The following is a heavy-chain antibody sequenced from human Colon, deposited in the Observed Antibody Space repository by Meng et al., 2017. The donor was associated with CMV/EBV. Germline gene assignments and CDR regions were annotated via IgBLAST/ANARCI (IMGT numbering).Heavy chain of an antibody. V-gene: IGHV1-18*01. CDR2: ISAYNGNT. Sequence: ASVTVSCKASGYTFTSYGISWVRQAPGQGLEWMGWISAYNGNTNYAQKLQGRVTMTTDTSTSTAYMELRSLRSDDTAVYYCARAQGEWLFSYYYYSGMDVWGQGTTVTVSS. CDR1: GYTFTSYG. J-gene: IGHJ6*02. CDR3: ARAQGEWLFSYYYYSGMDV. D-gene: IGHD3-3*01.